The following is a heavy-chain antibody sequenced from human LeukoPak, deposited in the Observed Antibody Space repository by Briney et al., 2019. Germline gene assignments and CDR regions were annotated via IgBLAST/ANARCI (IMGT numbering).Heavy chain of an antibody. D-gene: IGHD6-19*01. Sequence: ASVKVSCKASGYTFTTYGINWVRQAPGQGLEWMGWISAYNGNTDYAQKLQGRVTMTTDTSTSTAYMELTSLRSDDTAVYYCAREGYSSGWYPFDYWGQGTLVTVSS. CDR3: AREGYSSGWYPFDY. V-gene: IGHV1-18*01. J-gene: IGHJ4*02. CDR1: GYTFTTYG. CDR2: ISAYNGNT.